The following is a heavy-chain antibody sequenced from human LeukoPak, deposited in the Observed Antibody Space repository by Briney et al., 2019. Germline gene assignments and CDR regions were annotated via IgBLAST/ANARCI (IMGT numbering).Heavy chain of an antibody. CDR2: IKTDGSST. CDR3: ARDRGYTQDY. V-gene: IGHV3-74*01. Sequence: GGSLRLSCAASGFTFSSYSMNWVRQAPGKGLVWVSHIKTDGSSTTYADSVKGRFAISRDNAKNTLYLQMNSLRAEDTAVYYCARDRGYTQDYWGQGTLVTVSS. CDR1: GFTFSSYS. J-gene: IGHJ4*02. D-gene: IGHD5-12*01.